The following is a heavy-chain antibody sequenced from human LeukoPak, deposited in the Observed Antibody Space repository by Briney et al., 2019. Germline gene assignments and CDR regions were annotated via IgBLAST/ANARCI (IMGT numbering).Heavy chain of an antibody. Sequence: PSETLSLTCAVYGGSFSGYYWSWIRQPPGKGLEWIGEINHSGSTNYNPSLKSRVTISVDTSKNQFSLRLTSVTAADTAVYYCAREDRWGHAFDIWGQGTMVTVSS. D-gene: IGHD7-27*01. V-gene: IGHV4-34*01. CDR3: AREDRWGHAFDI. CDR2: INHSGST. CDR1: GGSFSGYY. J-gene: IGHJ3*02.